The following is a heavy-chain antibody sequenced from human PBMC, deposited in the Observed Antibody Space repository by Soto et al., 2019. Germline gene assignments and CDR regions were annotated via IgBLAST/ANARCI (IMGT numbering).Heavy chain of an antibody. V-gene: IGHV3-23*01. CDR1: GFTFSSYA. Sequence: EVQLLESGGGLVQPGGSLRLSCAASGFTFSSYAMSWVRQAPGKGLEWVSAISGSGGSTYYADSVKGRFTISRDNSKNTLYLRMNSLRAEDSAVDYCAKDKGGMVVVITALGYFDLWGRGTLVTVSS. CDR3: AKDKGGMVVVITALGYFDL. J-gene: IGHJ2*01. D-gene: IGHD3-22*01. CDR2: ISGSGGST.